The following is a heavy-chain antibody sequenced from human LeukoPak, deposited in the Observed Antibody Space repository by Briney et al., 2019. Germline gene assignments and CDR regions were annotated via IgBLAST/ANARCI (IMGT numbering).Heavy chain of an antibody. D-gene: IGHD2-15*01. Sequence: GRSLRLSCAASGFTFSNYGMHWVRQAPGEGLEWVAVISYDGSNTHYADSVKGRFTISRDNSKNTLYLQMNSLRAEDTAVYYCAKGRGSAPFYGMDVWGQGTTVTVSS. J-gene: IGHJ6*02. CDR2: ISYDGSNT. CDR3: AKGRGSAPFYGMDV. V-gene: IGHV3-30*18. CDR1: GFTFSNYG.